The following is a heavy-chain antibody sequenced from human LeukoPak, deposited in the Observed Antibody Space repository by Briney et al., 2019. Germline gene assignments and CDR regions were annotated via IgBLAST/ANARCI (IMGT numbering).Heavy chain of an antibody. D-gene: IGHD6-13*01. Sequence: ASVKVSCKPSGYSFSNYDINWVRLRQAFGQGPEWMGWMNPHRGDTGSPERFRGRISMTWDTSTSTAYLEVTDLTSDDTAVYYCARGPGPDSWTAAYFQPWGQGTLVSVSS. J-gene: IGHJ1*01. V-gene: IGHV1-8*02. CDR1: GYSFSNYD. CDR3: ARGPGPDSWTAAYFQP. CDR2: MNPHRGDT.